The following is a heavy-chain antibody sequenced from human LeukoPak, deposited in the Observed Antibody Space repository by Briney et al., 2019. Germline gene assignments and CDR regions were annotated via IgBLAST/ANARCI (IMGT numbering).Heavy chain of an antibody. CDR2: ISYDGSNK. V-gene: IGHV3-30*19. CDR1: GFIFSSYG. D-gene: IGHD3-22*01. J-gene: IGHJ4*02. CDR3: ARHVVAVGFDY. Sequence: GGSLRLSCAASGFIFSSYGIHWVRQAPGKGLEWVTFISYDGSNKYHADSVKGRFTISRDNSKNTVYLQMNSLRAEDTAVYYCARHVVAVGFDYWGQGTLVTVSS.